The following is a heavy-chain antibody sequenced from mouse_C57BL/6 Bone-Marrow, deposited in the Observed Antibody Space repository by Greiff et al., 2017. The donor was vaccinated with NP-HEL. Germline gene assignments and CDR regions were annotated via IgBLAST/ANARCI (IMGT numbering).Heavy chain of an antibody. Sequence: VQLQQPGAELVRPGSSVKLSCKASGYTFTSYWMDWVKQRPGQGLEWIGNIYPSDSETHYNQKFKDKATLTVDKSSSTAYMQLSSLTSEDSAVYYGARLGAYYAMDYWGQGTSVTVSS. CDR3: ARLGAYYAMDY. J-gene: IGHJ4*01. V-gene: IGHV1-61*01. CDR2: IYPSDSET. CDR1: GYTFTSYW.